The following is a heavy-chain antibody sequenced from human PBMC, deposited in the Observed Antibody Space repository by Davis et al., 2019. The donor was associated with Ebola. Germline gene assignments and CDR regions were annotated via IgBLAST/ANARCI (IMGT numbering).Heavy chain of an antibody. V-gene: IGHV3-74*01. CDR1: GFIFSSYW. CDR2: ISTDGSDT. J-gene: IGHJ6*04. Sequence: GESLKISCAASGFIFSSYWMHWVRQVPGKGLVWVSRISTDGSDTNYADSVKGRFTISRDNAKNSLYLQMNSLRAEDTAVYYCAKDFPSGGWLQPLGYYGMDVWGKGTTVTVSS. CDR3: AKDFPSGGWLQPLGYYGMDV. D-gene: IGHD5-24*01.